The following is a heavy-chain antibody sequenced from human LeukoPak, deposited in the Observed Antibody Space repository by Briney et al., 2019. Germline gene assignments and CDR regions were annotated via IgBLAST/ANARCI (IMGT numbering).Heavy chain of an antibody. CDR1: GYTFTGYY. V-gene: IGHV1-2*02. CDR2: INPNSGAT. CDR3: ARGAHYHDSSEGYDY. D-gene: IGHD3-22*01. J-gene: IGHJ4*02. Sequence: ASVKVSCKASGYTFTGYYMHWVRQAPGQGLEWMGWINPNSGATNYAQKLQGRVTMTRDTTISTAYMELSRLRSDDTAIYYCARGAHYHDSSEGYDYWGQGTLVTVSS.